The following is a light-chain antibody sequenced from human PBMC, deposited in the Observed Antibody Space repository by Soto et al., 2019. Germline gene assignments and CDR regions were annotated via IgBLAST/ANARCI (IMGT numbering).Light chain of an antibody. V-gene: IGLV2-23*02. Sequence: QSVLTQPASVSGSLGQSITISCSGSGSDVGNYNLVSWYQQQPGKAPKLIIYGVNKGPSGVSNRFSGSKSGNTASLTISGLQPDDESHYYCCSYAGSSIWVFGGGTKLTVL. J-gene: IGLJ3*02. CDR2: GVN. CDR3: CSYAGSSIWV. CDR1: GSDVGNYNL.